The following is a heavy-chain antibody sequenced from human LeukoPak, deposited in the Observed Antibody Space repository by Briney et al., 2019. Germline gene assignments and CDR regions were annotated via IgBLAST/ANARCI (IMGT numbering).Heavy chain of an antibody. CDR2: IWYDGSNK. V-gene: IGHV3-33*01. CDR1: RFTFSSYG. CDR3: AGDYGEYYYGMDV. J-gene: IGHJ6*02. Sequence: GRSLRLSCAASRFTFSSYGMHWVRQAPGKGLEWVAVIWYDGSNKCYADSVEGRFTISRDNSKNTLYLQMNSLRAEDTAVYYCAGDYGEYYYGMDVWGQGTTVTVSS. D-gene: IGHD4-17*01.